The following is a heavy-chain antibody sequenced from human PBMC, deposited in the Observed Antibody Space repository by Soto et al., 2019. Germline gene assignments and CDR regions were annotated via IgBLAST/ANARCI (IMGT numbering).Heavy chain of an antibody. CDR3: AREVGATNY. V-gene: IGHV3-48*02. CDR2: ITSSSSTT. J-gene: IGHJ4*02. CDR1: GFTFSNYN. Sequence: DVQLVVSGGGLVQPGGSLRLSCAASGFTFSNYNMTWVRQAPGKGLEWVSHITSSSSTTYYTDSVKGRFTISRDNAKNSLYLQMNSLRDEDTAMYFCAREVGATNYWGQGTLVTVSS. D-gene: IGHD1-26*01.